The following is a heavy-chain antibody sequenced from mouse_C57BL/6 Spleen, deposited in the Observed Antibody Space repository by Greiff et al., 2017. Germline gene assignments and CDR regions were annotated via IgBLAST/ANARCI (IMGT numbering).Heavy chain of an antibody. J-gene: IGHJ4*01. V-gene: IGHV1-61*01. CDR1: GYTFTSYW. Sequence: QVQLQQPGAELVRPGSSVKLSCKASGYTFTSYWMDWVKQRPGQGLEWIGNIYPSDSETHYNQKFKDKATLTVDRSSSTAYMQLSSLTSEDSAVYYCARGDGYYDEGYYYAMDYWGQGTSVTVSS. CDR2: IYPSDSET. CDR3: ARGDGYYDEGYYYAMDY. D-gene: IGHD2-3*01.